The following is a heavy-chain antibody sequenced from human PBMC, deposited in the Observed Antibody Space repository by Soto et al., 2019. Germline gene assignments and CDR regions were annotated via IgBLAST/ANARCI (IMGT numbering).Heavy chain of an antibody. J-gene: IGHJ4*02. V-gene: IGHV1-8*01. CDR3: ARARGMVRGVIGAYYFDY. CDR1: GYTFTSYD. Sequence: QVQLVQSGAEVKKPGASVKVSCKASGYTFTSYDINWLRQATGQGREWMGWMNPNSGNTGYAQKFQGRVTMTRNTSISTAYMELGSLRSDDTAVYYCARARGMVRGVIGAYYFDYWVQGTLVTVSS. D-gene: IGHD3-10*01. CDR2: MNPNSGNT.